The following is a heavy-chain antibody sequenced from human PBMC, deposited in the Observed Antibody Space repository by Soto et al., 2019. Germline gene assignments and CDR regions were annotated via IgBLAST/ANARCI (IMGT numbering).Heavy chain of an antibody. J-gene: IGHJ6*03. D-gene: IGHD3-3*01. CDR1: GGSIRRSSYY. Sequence: WEPLSLPCPVSGGSIRRSSYYWGWIRQPPGKGLEWIGSIYYSGSTYYNPSLKSRVTISVDTSKDQFSLKLSSVPAADTAVYYCARAYYDFWSGYSRRDPYYYYMDVWGKGTTVTVSS. CDR2: IYYSGST. V-gene: IGHV4-39*01. CDR3: ARAYYDFWSGYSRRDPYYYYMDV.